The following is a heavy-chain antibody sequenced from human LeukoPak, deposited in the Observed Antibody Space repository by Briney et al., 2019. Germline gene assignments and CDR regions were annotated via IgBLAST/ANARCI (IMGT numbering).Heavy chain of an antibody. Sequence: ETLSLTCTVSGGSISSSSYYWGWIRQPPGKGLEWVSSISSSSSYIYYADSVKGRFTISRDNAKNSLYLQMNSLRAEDTAVYYCARDGDYSRWPIIDYWGQGTLVTVSS. CDR1: GGSISSSS. CDR2: ISSSSSYI. V-gene: IGHV3-21*01. CDR3: ARDGDYSRWPIIDY. J-gene: IGHJ4*02. D-gene: IGHD4-17*01.